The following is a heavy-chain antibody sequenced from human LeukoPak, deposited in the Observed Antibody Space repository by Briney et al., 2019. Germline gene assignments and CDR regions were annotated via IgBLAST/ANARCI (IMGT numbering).Heavy chain of an antibody. CDR3: ARVYRRYFDY. J-gene: IGHJ4*02. V-gene: IGHV3-48*01. CDR2: ISSSSTTI. CDR1: GFTLSAHG. D-gene: IGHD1-14*01. Sequence: GGSLRLSCAASGFTLSAHGMNWVRQAPGKGLEWVSSISSSSTTIYYADSVKGRFTISRDNAKNSLYLQMNSLRAEDTAVYYCARVYRRYFDYWGQGTLVTVSS.